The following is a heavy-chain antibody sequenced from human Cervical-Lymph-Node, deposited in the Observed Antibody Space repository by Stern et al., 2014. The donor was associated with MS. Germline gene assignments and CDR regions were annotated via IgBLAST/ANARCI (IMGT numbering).Heavy chain of an antibody. CDR3: AKDRRYSSPTLGEYYYYGMDV. CDR1: GFTFSSYG. V-gene: IGHV3-30*18. D-gene: IGHD6-13*01. J-gene: IGHJ6*02. CDR2: ISYDGSNK. Sequence: VHLVESGGGVVQPGRSLRLSCAASGFTFSSYGMHWVRQAPGKGLEWVAVISYDGSNKYYADSVKGRFTISRDNSKNTLYLQMNSLRAEDTAVYYCAKDRRYSSPTLGEYYYYGMDVWGQGTTVTVSS.